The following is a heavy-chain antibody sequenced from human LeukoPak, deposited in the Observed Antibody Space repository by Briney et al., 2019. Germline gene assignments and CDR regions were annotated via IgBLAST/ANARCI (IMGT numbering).Heavy chain of an antibody. CDR2: ISSSSSTI. J-gene: IGHJ4*02. V-gene: IGHV3-48*01. Sequence: GGSLRLSCAASGFTFSSYSLNWVRQAPGKGLEWVSYISSSSSTIYYADSVKGRFTISRDNAKNSLYLQMNSLRAEDTAVYYCARVGDSSGYYYVDYWGQGTLVTVSS. CDR1: GFTFSSYS. D-gene: IGHD3-22*01. CDR3: ARVGDSSGYYYVDY.